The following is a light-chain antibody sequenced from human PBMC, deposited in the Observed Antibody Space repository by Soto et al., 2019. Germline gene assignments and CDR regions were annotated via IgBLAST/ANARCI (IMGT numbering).Light chain of an antibody. CDR3: SSYTSSSTPYV. Sequence: QSALTQPASVSGSHGQSITISCTGTSSDVGGYNYVSWYQQHPGKAPKLMIYDVSNRPSGVSNRFSGSKSGNTASLTISGLQAEDEADYYCSSYTSSSTPYVFGTGTKVTVL. CDR2: DVS. J-gene: IGLJ1*01. CDR1: SSDVGGYNY. V-gene: IGLV2-14*01.